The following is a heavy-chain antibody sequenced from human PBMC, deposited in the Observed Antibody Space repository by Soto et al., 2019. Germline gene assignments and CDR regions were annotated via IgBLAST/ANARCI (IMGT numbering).Heavy chain of an antibody. CDR2: IYYSGST. CDR1: GGSVSSGSYY. J-gene: IGHJ4*02. D-gene: IGHD6-6*01. CDR3: ARVQGQLGDTHQFDY. Sequence: QVQLQESGPGLVKPSETLSLTCTVSGGSVSSGSYYWSWIRQPPGKGLGWIGYIYYSGSTNYNPSLKSRVTISVDTSKNQFSLKLSSVTAADTAVYYCARVQGQLGDTHQFDYWGQGTLVTVSS. V-gene: IGHV4-61*01.